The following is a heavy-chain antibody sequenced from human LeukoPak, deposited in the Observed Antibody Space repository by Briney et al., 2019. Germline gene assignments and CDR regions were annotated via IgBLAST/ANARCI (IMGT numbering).Heavy chain of an antibody. CDR3: ATSLELSPYMDV. V-gene: IGHV3-33*08. CDR2: IWYDGSNK. D-gene: IGHD1-7*01. Sequence: GGSLRLSCAASGFTFSSYAMHWVRQAPGKGLEWVAVIWYDGSNKYYADSVKGRFTISRDNSKNTLYLQMNSLRAEDTAVYYCATSLELSPYMDVWGKGTTVTVSS. CDR1: GFTFSSYA. J-gene: IGHJ6*03.